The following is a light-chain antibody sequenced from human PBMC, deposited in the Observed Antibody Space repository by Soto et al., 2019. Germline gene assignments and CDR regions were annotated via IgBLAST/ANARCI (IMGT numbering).Light chain of an antibody. CDR1: ALSKQY. J-gene: IGLJ1*01. Sequence: SYELTQPPSVSVSPGQTARITCSGDALSKQYSYWYQQKPGQAPVLVIYKDSERPSGIPERFSGSSSGTIVTLTISGVQAEDEADYYCQSADSSGTYVFGSGTKLTVL. CDR2: KDS. V-gene: IGLV3-25*03. CDR3: QSADSSGTYV.